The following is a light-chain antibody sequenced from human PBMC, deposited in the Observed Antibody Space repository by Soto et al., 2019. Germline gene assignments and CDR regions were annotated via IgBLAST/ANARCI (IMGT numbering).Light chain of an antibody. J-gene: IGKJ2*01. CDR2: DAS. CDR3: QQYNNWPCT. V-gene: IGKV3-11*01. CDR1: QSVSSY. Sequence: EIVLTQSPATLSLSPGERATLSCRASQSVSSYLAWYQQKPGQPPRLLIYDASNRATGIAARFSGSGSGTDLTLTISSLDPEDFAIYYCQQYNNWPCTFGQGTKLEIK.